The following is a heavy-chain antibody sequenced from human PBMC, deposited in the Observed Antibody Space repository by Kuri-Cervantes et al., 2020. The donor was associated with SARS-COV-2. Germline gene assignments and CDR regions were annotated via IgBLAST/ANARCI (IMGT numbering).Heavy chain of an antibody. Sequence: SETLSLTCTVSGGSISSYYWNWIRQSPGKGLEWIGNIYYSGITNYNPALKSRLTISVDTSKNQFSLKLSSVTAADTAVYYCARDKGTYKKSYYYYYYMDVWGKGTTVTVSS. V-gene: IGHV4-59*01. J-gene: IGHJ6*03. CDR1: GGSISSYY. D-gene: IGHD1-14*01. CDR3: ARDKGTYKKSYYYYYYMDV. CDR2: IYYSGIT.